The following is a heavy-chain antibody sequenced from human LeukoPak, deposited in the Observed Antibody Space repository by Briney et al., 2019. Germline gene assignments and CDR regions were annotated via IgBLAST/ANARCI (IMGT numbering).Heavy chain of an antibody. V-gene: IGHV3-11*03. CDR1: GFTFSDHY. CDR3: ASPAAGTNFDY. CDR2: ISSGSDYT. Sequence: GGSLRLSCAASGFTFSDHYMTWIRQAPGKGLEWISYISSGSDYTNYADSVRGRFTISRDNSKNSLYLQMNSLRAEDTAVYYCASPAAGTNFDYWGQGTLVTVST. D-gene: IGHD6-13*01. J-gene: IGHJ4*02.